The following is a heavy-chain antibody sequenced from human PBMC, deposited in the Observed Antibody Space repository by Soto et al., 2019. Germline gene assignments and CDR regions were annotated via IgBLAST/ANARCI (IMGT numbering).Heavy chain of an antibody. CDR3: TNLIRGFRYSPY. Sequence: EVRLEESGGGLVKPGGSLRLSCVASELTLTNAWMSWVRQAPGKGLEWVGRIKSKTEGGTPDYAAPVKGRFTLSRDDSKSTRYRQMNSLMTEDTAVYYCTNLIRGFRYSPYWGQGTRVTVSS. J-gene: IGHJ4*02. V-gene: IGHV3-15*01. D-gene: IGHD5-18*01. CDR1: ELTLTNAW. CDR2: IKSKTEGGTP.